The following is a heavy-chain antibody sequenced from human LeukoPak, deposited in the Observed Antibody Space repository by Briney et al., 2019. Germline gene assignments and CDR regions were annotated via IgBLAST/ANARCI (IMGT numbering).Heavy chain of an antibody. CDR2: IFSGGTT. V-gene: IGHV3-53*01. D-gene: IGHD3-9*01. J-gene: IGHJ3*02. CDR3: ARATLSITIFDTAFDI. Sequence: GGSLRLSCAASGFIVSRNYMSWVRQAPGKELEWVSVIFSGGTTYYADSVKGRFTISRDNSKNTLYLQMNRLRVEDTAVYYCARATLSITIFDTAFDIWGQGTMVTVSS. CDR1: GFIVSRNY.